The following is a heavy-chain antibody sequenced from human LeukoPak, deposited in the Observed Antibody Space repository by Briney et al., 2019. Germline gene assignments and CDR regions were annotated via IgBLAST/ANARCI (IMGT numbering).Heavy chain of an antibody. J-gene: IGHJ4*02. Sequence: GRSLRLSCAASGFTFDDYAMHWVRQAPGKGLEWVSGISWNSGSIGYADSVKGRFTISRDNAKNSLYLQMNSLRAEDTAVYYCPLTLSSSLDYWGQGTLVTVSS. CDR1: GFTFDDYA. CDR3: PLTLSSSLDY. V-gene: IGHV3-9*01. D-gene: IGHD6-13*01. CDR2: ISWNSGSI.